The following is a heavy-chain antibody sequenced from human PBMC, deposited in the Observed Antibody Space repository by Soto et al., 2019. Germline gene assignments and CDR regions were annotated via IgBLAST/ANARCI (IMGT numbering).Heavy chain of an antibody. V-gene: IGHV3-66*01. CDR2: IYSGGST. Sequence: EVQVVESGGGLVQSGGSLTLSCAASGFTVSNSYMSWVRQAPGKGLECVSAIYSGGSTYYADSVKGRFAISRDNSRNTLYLQMNSLRAEDTAVYFCARCDGSATYCFFFAYWGQGTPVTVSS. J-gene: IGHJ4*02. CDR3: ARCDGSATYCFFFAY. D-gene: IGHD3-10*01. CDR1: GFTVSNSY.